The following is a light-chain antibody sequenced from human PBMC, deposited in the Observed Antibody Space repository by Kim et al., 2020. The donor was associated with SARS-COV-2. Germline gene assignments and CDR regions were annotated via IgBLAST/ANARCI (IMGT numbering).Light chain of an antibody. V-gene: IGLV2-8*01. J-gene: IGLJ2*01. CDR1: NRDIGCYNY. Sequence: GQSVTLSCTGTNRDIGCYNYVSWYQQYPGKAPNLMIYEVSKRPSGVPDRFSGSKSGNTASLTVSGLQAEDEANYYCCSYAGSNIMVFGGGTQLTVL. CDR2: EVS. CDR3: CSYAGSNIMV.